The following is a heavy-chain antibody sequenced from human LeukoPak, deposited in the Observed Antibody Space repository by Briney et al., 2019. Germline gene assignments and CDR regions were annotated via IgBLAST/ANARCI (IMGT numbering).Heavy chain of an antibody. Sequence: AGGSLRLSCTASGLTFNSDAMSWVRQAPGKGLEWVSVISASGASPYYADSVKGRFTISRDNSKNTLYLQMNSLRAEDTAVYYCVKRAVAGTYYFDYWGQGTLVTVSS. J-gene: IGHJ4*02. CDR2: ISASGASP. CDR1: GLTFNSDA. D-gene: IGHD6-19*01. V-gene: IGHV3-23*01. CDR3: VKRAVAGTYYFDY.